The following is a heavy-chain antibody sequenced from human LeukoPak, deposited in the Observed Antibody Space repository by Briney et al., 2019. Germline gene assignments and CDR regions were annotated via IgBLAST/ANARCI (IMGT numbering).Heavy chain of an antibody. CDR3: AKAIHYLDRWDDFDV. CDR2: ITGREGNT. V-gene: IGHV3-23*01. D-gene: IGHD2-2*03. J-gene: IGHJ3*01. CDR1: GFSFRKYS. Sequence: GGSLRLSCVASGFSFRKYSMSWVRQAPGQGLEWVSSITGREGNTYAADSVKGRFTISRDSSEDTLDLQMDSLRAEDTTIYYCAKAIHYLDRWDDFDVWGRGTMVIVSS.